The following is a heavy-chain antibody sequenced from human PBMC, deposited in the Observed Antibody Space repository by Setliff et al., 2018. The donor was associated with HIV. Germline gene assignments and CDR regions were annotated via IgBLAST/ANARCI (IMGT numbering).Heavy chain of an antibody. CDR1: GYTFTNYY. D-gene: IGHD4-17*01. Sequence: GASVKVSCKASGYTFTNYYIHWVRQAPGQGLEWMGLINPSGGRTSYAQKFQGRLTMTRDTSRSTVYMELSSLRSDDTAVYYCARDGWWRQYDYGIDYWGQGTLVTVSS. CDR3: ARDGWWRQYDYGIDY. CDR2: INPSGGRT. V-gene: IGHV1-46*01. J-gene: IGHJ4*02.